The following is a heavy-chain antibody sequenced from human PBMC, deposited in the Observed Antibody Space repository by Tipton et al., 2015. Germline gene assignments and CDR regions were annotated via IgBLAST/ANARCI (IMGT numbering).Heavy chain of an antibody. V-gene: IGHV1-69*06. D-gene: IGHD6-25*01. J-gene: IGHJ3*01. CDR3: ARLIRGASGAFDV. CDR1: GGSLNYYA. Sequence: QLVQSGAEVKKPGSSVKVSCKAPGGSLNYYAMSWVRRAPGQGPEWMGGILPIFVTANYADKFRGRLTITADKSTSTAYMELSSLRSEDTAVYYCARLIRGASGAFDVWGQGTMVTVS. CDR2: ILPIFVTA.